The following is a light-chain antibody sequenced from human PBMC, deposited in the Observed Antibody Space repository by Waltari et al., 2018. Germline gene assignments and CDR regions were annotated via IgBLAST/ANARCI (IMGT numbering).Light chain of an antibody. Sequence: SSELTQDPAVSVAMGQPVRITCQGDSLRSYYASWYQQRPGQAPRLVIYDKNNRPSGVPDRFSGSSSHNTGSLTITGAQAEDEASYYCHSRDASGVAGSFGGGTKLTVL. J-gene: IGLJ2*01. CDR2: DKN. CDR3: HSRDASGVAGS. CDR1: SLRSYY. V-gene: IGLV3-19*01.